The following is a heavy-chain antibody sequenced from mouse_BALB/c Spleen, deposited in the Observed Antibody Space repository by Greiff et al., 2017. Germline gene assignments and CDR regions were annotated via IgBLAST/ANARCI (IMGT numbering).Heavy chain of an antibody. CDR2: IYPSESYT. Sequence: VQLQQPGAELVRPGASVKLSCKASGYSFTSYWINWVKQRPGQGLEWIGNIYPSESYTNYNQKFKDQATLTVNKSSRTAYMQLSSPTTEDSADYYCTVSDYWGQGTTLTVSS. CDR1: GYSFTSYW. CDR3: TVSDY. J-gene: IGHJ2*01. V-gene: IGHV1-69*02.